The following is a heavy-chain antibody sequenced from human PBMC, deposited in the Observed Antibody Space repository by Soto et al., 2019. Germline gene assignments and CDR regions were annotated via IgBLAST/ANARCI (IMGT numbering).Heavy chain of an antibody. CDR3: AKDIVPVAGTSFDY. J-gene: IGHJ4*02. CDR2: ISWNSGSI. D-gene: IGHD6-19*01. CDR1: GFTFDDYA. V-gene: IGHV3-9*01. Sequence: PGGSPRLSCAASGFTFDDYAMHWVRQAPGKGLEWVSGISWNSGSIGYADSVKGRFTISRDNAKNSLYLQMNSLRAEDTALYYCAKDIVPVAGTSFDYWGQGTLVTVSS.